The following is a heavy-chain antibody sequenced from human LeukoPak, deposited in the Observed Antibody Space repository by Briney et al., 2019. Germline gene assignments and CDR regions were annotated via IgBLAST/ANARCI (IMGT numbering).Heavy chain of an antibody. V-gene: IGHV3-21*01. CDR2: ISSSSSYI. CDR1: GFTFSSYS. D-gene: IGHD6-13*01. CDR3: AKDARGIAPLHLDY. Sequence: GGSLRLSCAASGFTFSSYSMNWVRQAPGKGLEWVSSISSSSSYIYYADSVKGRFTISRDNAKNSLYLQMNSLRAEDTAVYYCAKDARGIAPLHLDYWGQGTLVTVSS. J-gene: IGHJ4*02.